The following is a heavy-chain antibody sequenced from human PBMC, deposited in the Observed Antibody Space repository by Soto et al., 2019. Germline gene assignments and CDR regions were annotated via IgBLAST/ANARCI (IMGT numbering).Heavy chain of an antibody. Sequence: GASVKVSCKASGDTFGRFTINWVRQAPGQGLEWMGGIKPISDITNYAQRFQGRVTFTADASTSTVYLELSSLRSEDTAMYYCARDPSTINKLIGVWFDPWGQGTLVPVYS. D-gene: IGHD4-4*01. V-gene: IGHV1-69*13. CDR3: ARDPSTINKLIGVWFDP. CDR2: IKPISDIT. J-gene: IGHJ5*02. CDR1: GDTFGRFT.